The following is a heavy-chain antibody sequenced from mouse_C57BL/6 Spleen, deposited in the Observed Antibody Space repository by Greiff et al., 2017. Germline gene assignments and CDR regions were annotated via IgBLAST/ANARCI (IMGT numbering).Heavy chain of an antibody. J-gene: IGHJ2*01. V-gene: IGHV5-17*01. CDR2: ISSGSSTI. CDR3: ARPTGGGFDY. CDR1: GFTFSDYG. D-gene: IGHD4-1*02. Sequence: EVQLVESGGGLVKPGGSLKLSCAASGFTFSDYGMHWVRQAPEKGLEWVAYISSGSSTIYYADTVKGRVTISRDNAKNTLFLQMTSLRSEDTAMYYCARPTGGGFDYWGQGTTLTVSS.